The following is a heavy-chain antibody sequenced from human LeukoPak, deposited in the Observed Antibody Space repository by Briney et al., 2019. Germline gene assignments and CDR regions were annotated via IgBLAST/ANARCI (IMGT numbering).Heavy chain of an antibody. CDR1: GFTFDDYV. D-gene: IGHD1-26*01. CDR2: VNWSGGST. Sequence: GGPLRLSCAASGFTFDDYVMSWVRQAPGKGLELVSSVNWSGGSTAYADSVKGRFTISRDNAKNSLYLQMNSLRAEDTALYYCTRGSGSYPDYWGRGTLVTVSS. CDR3: TRGSGSYPDY. V-gene: IGHV3-20*04. J-gene: IGHJ4*02.